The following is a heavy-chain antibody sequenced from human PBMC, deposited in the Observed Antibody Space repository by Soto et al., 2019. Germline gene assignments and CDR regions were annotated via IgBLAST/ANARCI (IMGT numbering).Heavy chain of an antibody. CDR2: INPSGGST. V-gene: IGHV1-46*01. Sequence: ASVKVSCKASGYTFTSYYMHWVRQAPGQGLEWMGIINPSGGSTSYAQKFQGRVTISRDNSKNTLYLQMNSLRAEDTAVYYCARSRYFDGMDVWGQGTTVTVSS. CDR1: GYTFTSYY. D-gene: IGHD3-9*01. CDR3: ARSRYFDGMDV. J-gene: IGHJ6*02.